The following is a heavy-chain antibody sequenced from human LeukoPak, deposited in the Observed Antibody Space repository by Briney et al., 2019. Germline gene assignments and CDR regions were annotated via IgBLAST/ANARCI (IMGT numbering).Heavy chain of an antibody. CDR1: GFTFSSYA. V-gene: IGHV3-30*04. CDR2: ISYDGSNK. Sequence: GGSLRLSCAASGFTFSSYAMHWVRQAPGKGLEWVAVISYDGSNKYYADSVKGRFTISRDNSKNTLYLQMNSLRAEDTAVYYCARDGRGLVRYYYYYMDVWGKGTTVTVSS. D-gene: IGHD3-10*01. CDR3: ARDGRGLVRYYYYYMDV. J-gene: IGHJ6*03.